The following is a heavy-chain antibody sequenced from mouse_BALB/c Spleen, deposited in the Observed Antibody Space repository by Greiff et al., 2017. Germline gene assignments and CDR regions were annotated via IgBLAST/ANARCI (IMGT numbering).Heavy chain of an antibody. CDR2: IWAGGST. V-gene: IGHV2-9*02. D-gene: IGHD1-2*01. CDR3: ARDEGLRLNAY. Sequence: VKLVESGPGLVAPSQSLSITCTVSGFSLTSYGVHWVRQPPGKGLEWLGVIWAGGSTNYNSALMSRLSISKDNSKSQVFLKMNSLQTDDTAMYYCARDEGLRLNAYWGQGTLVTVSA. J-gene: IGHJ3*01. CDR1: GFSLTSYG.